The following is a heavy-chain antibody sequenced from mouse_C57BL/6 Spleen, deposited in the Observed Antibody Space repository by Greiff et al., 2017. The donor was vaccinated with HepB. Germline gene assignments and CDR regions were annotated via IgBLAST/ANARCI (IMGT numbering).Heavy chain of an antibody. Sequence: EVKLMESGGGLVKPGGSLKLSCAASGFTFSNYAMSWVRQTPEKRLEWVATISDGGSYTYYPDNVKGRFTISRDNAKNNLYLQMSHLKSEDTAMYYCARGGSSPYWYFDVWGTGTTVTVSS. CDR1: GFTFSNYA. J-gene: IGHJ1*03. CDR3: ARGGSSPYWYFDV. CDR2: ISDGGSYT. D-gene: IGHD1-1*01. V-gene: IGHV5-4*03.